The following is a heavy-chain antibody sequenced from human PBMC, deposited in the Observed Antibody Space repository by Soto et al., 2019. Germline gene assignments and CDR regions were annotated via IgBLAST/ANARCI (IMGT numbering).Heavy chain of an antibody. V-gene: IGHV4-34*01. D-gene: IGHD2-21*01. Sequence: QVQLQQWGAGLLKPSETLSLTCAVYGGSFSGYYWSWIRQPPGKGLEWIGEINHSGSTNYNPSLKSRVTIAVDTYKNQFSLKLSSVTAADTAVYYCARGLISYYYYYMDVWGKGTTVTVSS. CDR3: ARGLISYYYYYMDV. J-gene: IGHJ6*03. CDR1: GGSFSGYY. CDR2: INHSGST.